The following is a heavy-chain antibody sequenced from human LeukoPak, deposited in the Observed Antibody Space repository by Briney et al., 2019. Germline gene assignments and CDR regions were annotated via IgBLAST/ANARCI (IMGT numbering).Heavy chain of an antibody. CDR3: ARGTWFDP. J-gene: IGHJ5*02. V-gene: IGHV3-53*01. CDR2: IYSGGST. Sequence: PGGSLRLSCAASGFTFSSYAMSWVRQAPGKGLEWVAVIYSGGSTYYADSVKGRFTIFRDNSKNMLYLQMNSLRAEDTAVYYCARGTWFDPWGQGTRVTVSS. CDR1: GFTFSSYA.